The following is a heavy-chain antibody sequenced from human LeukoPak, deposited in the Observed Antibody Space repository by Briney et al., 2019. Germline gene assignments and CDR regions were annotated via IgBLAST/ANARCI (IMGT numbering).Heavy chain of an antibody. J-gene: IGHJ4*02. CDR2: IYYSGST. D-gene: IGHD3-22*01. Sequence: PSETLSLTCTVSGGSISSGGYYWSRIRQHPGKGLEWIGYIYYSGSTYYNPSLKSRVTISVDTSKNQFSLKLSSVTAADTAVYYCARETYYDSSGYLDYWGQGTLVTVSS. CDR3: ARETYYDSSGYLDY. CDR1: GGSISSGGYY. V-gene: IGHV4-31*03.